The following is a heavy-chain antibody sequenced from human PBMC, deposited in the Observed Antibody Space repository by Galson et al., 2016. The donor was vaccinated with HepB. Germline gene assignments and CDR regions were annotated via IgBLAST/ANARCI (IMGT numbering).Heavy chain of an antibody. J-gene: IGHJ6*02. Sequence: PALVTPTQTLTLTCTFSGFSLTTAGMGVGWIRQTPGKALEWLTVIYWDDDKHYRSSLRNRLTITKDPSRNQVTLIMTNMDPADTATYYWAHTTLVQGANYGLDVWGQGTTVTVSS. CDR1: GFSLTTAGMG. D-gene: IGHD3-10*01. CDR2: IYWDDDK. V-gene: IGHV2-5*02. CDR3: AHTTLVQGANYGLDV.